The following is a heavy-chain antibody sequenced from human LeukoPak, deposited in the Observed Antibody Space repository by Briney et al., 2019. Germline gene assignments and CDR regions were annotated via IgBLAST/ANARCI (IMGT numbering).Heavy chain of an antibody. V-gene: IGHV1-2*02. CDR1: GCTFTGHY. Sequence: GASVKVSCKGSGCTFTGHYIHWVRQAPGQGLEWMGWINPNSGGTKYAQKFQGRVTMTRDTSISTAYMELSKLRSDDTAVYSCARDYGFYSGLYFFDYWGQGTLVTVSS. D-gene: IGHD1-26*01. CDR3: ARDYGFYSGLYFFDY. J-gene: IGHJ4*02. CDR2: INPNSGGT.